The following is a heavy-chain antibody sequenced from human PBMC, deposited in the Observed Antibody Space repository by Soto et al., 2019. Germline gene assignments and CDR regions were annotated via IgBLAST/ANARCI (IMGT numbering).Heavy chain of an antibody. CDR2: IWYDGGNK. J-gene: IGHJ4*02. D-gene: IGHD3-10*01. CDR3: ARDLRITMLRGPSPGY. Sequence: GGSLRLSCAASGFTFSSYGMHWVRQAPGKGLQWVALIWYDGGNKYYADCVKGRFTTSRDNSKNTLYLQMNSLRAENTAVYYCARDLRITMLRGPSPGYWGQGALVTVSS. CDR1: GFTFSSYG. V-gene: IGHV3-33*01.